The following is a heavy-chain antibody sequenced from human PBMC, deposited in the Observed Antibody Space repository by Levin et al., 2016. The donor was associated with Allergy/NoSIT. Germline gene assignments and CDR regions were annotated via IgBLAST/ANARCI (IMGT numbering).Heavy chain of an antibody. D-gene: IGHD2-21*01. Sequence: GESLKISCAASGLTLSSYDMVWVRQSPGKGLEWVSAISGSGDGTTYADSVKGRFTISRDNSKNTLYLQMNSLRAEDTAVYYCAKVIPYWYFDLWGRGTLVTVSS. V-gene: IGHV3-23*01. CDR3: AKVIPYWYFDL. CDR2: ISGSGDGT. J-gene: IGHJ2*01. CDR1: GLTLSSYD.